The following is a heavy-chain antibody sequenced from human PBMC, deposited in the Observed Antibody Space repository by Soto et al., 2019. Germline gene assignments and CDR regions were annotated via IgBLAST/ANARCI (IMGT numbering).Heavy chain of an antibody. Sequence: QVQLQESGPGLVKPSQTLSLTCTVSGGSISSGDYYWSWIRQPPGKGLEWIGYIYYSGSTYYNPSLKSRVTISVDTSKTQFSLKLSSVTAADTAVYYCAREGIAARRGKDYWGQGTLVTVSS. J-gene: IGHJ4*02. V-gene: IGHV4-30-4*01. D-gene: IGHD6-6*01. CDR1: GGSISSGDYY. CDR3: AREGIAARRGKDY. CDR2: IYYSGST.